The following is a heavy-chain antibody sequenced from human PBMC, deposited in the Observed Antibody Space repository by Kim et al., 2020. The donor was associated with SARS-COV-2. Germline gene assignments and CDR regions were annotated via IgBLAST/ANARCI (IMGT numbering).Heavy chain of an antibody. D-gene: IGHD6-13*01. CDR3: ARKGYSSSWKTYYGMDV. V-gene: IGHV3-30*04. CDR2: ISYDGSNK. J-gene: IGHJ6*02. CDR1: GFTFSSYA. Sequence: GGSLRLSCAASGFTFSSYAMHWVRQAPCKGLEWVAVISYDGSNKYYADSVKGRFTISRDNSKNTLYLQMNSLRAEDTAVYYCARKGYSSSWKTYYGMDVWGQGTTVTVSS.